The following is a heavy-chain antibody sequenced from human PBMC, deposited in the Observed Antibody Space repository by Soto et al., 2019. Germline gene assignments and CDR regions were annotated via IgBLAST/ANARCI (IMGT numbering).Heavy chain of an antibody. Sequence: EVQLVESGGGLVQPGGSLRLSCAASGFTFSSYWMSWVRQAPGKGLEWVANIKQDGSEKYYVDSVKGRFTISRDNAKNSLYLQMNSRRAEDAAVYYCARLFYDYVWGSYRGGYFDYWGQGTLVTVSS. D-gene: IGHD3-16*02. V-gene: IGHV3-7*02. J-gene: IGHJ4*02. CDR1: GFTFSSYW. CDR2: IKQDGSEK. CDR3: ARLFYDYVWGSYRGGYFDY.